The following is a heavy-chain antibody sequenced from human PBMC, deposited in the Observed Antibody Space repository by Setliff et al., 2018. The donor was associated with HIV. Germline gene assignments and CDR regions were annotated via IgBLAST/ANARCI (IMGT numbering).Heavy chain of an antibody. J-gene: IGHJ4*02. V-gene: IGHV4-34*01. D-gene: IGHD3-10*01. CDR3: ARVGYHGSGRYSFDY. CDR1: GGSFSAFS. Sequence: SETLSLTCAVYGGSFSAFSWSWIRQPPGKGLEWVGEINPIGTTYYSPSLKSRVTISVDTSKNQFSLRLSSVTAADTAVYYCARVGYHGSGRYSFDYWGQGTLVTVSS. CDR2: INPIGTT.